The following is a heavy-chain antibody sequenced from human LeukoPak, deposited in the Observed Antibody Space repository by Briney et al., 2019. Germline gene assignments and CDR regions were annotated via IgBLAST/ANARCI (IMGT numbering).Heavy chain of an antibody. CDR2: IYYSGST. Sequence: SETLSLTCTVSGGSISSGGYYWAWIRQHPGKGLEWIGYIYYSGSTYYNPSLKSRVTISVDTSKNQFSLKLGSVTAADTAVYYCAGGTAIIAAERDFWGQGTLVTVSS. V-gene: IGHV4-31*03. J-gene: IGHJ4*02. CDR3: AGGTAIIAAERDF. CDR1: GGSISSGGYY. D-gene: IGHD6-13*01.